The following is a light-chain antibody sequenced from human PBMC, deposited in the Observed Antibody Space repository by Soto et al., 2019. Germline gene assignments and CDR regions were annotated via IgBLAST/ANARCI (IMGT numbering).Light chain of an antibody. V-gene: IGKV3-11*01. CDR2: DAS. J-gene: IGKJ4*01. CDR1: QSVSSY. Sequence: IVLTQSPATLSLSPGERATLSCMASQSVSSYLAWYQQKPGQAPRLLIYDASNRATGIPARFSGGGYGTDLTLTISSLEPEDFAVYYCQQCGNRLTFGGGTKVDIK. CDR3: QQCGNRLT.